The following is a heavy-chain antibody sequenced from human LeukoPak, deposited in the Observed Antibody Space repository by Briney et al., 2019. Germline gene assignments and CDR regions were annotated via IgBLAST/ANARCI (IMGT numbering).Heavy chain of an antibody. D-gene: IGHD1-26*01. CDR3: ARDGIVVGTTTFDY. V-gene: IGHV3-48*04. J-gene: IGHJ4*02. Sequence: PGESLRLSCVASGLSISGQWMNWVRQAPGKGLEWVSFISSSGSTIYYADSVKGRFTISRDNAKSSLYLQMNSLRAEDTAVYYCARDGIVVGTTTFDYWGQGALVTVSS. CDR1: GLSISGQW. CDR2: ISSSGSTI.